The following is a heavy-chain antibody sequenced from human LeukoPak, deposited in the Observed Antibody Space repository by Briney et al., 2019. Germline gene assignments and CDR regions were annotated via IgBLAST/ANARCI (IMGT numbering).Heavy chain of an antibody. CDR2: IYYSGST. V-gene: IGHV4-39*07. CDR3: AWGRDDLFDY. J-gene: IGHJ4*02. Sequence: SETLSLTCTVSGGSISSSSYYWGWIRQPPGKGLEWIGSIYYSGSTYYNPSLKSRVTISVDTSKNQFSLKLSSVTAADTAVYYCAWGRDDLFDYWGQGTLVTVSS. D-gene: IGHD5-24*01. CDR1: GGSISSSSYY.